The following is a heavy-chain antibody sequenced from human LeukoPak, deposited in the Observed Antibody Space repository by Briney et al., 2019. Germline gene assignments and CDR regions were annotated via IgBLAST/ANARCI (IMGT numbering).Heavy chain of an antibody. CDR3: AREDYGSYCYAFSFAC. CDR1: VFTLSWDI. CDR2: ISSTMSYI. V-gene: IGHV3-21*01. D-gene: IGHD1-26*01. Sequence: GSLRLSCGTCVFTLSWDIMNLVRQAPGKGREWVSSISSTMSYIYYADSVKGRFTISRDKSNNTRYLQMNSLRGEDTAVYYSAREDYGSYCYAFSFACWGQGILVTVSS. J-gene: IGHJ1*01.